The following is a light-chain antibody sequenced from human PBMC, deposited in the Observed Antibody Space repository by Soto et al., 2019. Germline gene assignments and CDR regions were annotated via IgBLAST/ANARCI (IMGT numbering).Light chain of an antibody. Sequence: EIVLTQSPGTLSLSPGEGATLSCRASQSVSSRWLVWYQQKPGQAPRLLIYGASSRATGIPDRFSGSGSGTDFTLTISRLEPEDVAVYYCQQYGSSPNTFGQGTKVEMK. CDR3: QQYGSSPNT. CDR2: GAS. V-gene: IGKV3-20*01. CDR1: QSVSSRW. J-gene: IGKJ2*01.